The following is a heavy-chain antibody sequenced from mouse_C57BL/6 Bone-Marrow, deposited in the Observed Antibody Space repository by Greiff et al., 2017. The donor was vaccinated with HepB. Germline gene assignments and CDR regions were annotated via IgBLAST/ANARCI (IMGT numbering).Heavy chain of an antibody. J-gene: IGHJ1*03. CDR3: DYYGSPHWYFDV. D-gene: IGHD1-1*01. Sequence: VQGVESGAELVKPGASVKLSCKASGYTFTSYLMHWVKQRPGQGLEWIGMIHPNSGGTNYNEKFKSKATLTVDKSSSTAYMQLSSLTSEDSAVYYDDYYGSPHWYFDVWGTGTTVTVAS. V-gene: IGHV1-64*01. CDR1: GYTFTSYL. CDR2: IHPNSGGT.